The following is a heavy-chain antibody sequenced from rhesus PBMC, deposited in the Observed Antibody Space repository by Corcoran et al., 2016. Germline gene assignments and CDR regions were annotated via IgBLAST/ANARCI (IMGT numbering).Heavy chain of an antibody. CDR3: VRHWGYSFDS. J-gene: IGHJ4*01. CDR2: INGGLGRP. V-gene: IGHV4-160*01. D-gene: IGHD5-24*01. CDR1: GGSISSDY. Sequence: QVQLQESGPGLVKPSETLSLTCAVYGGSISSDYWSWIRQPPGRGLEWIGQINGGLGRPSYSPPPNVRVIISKHTSKTQFSLKGGSGVAADTAGYYCVRHWGYSFDSWGQGVLVTVSS.